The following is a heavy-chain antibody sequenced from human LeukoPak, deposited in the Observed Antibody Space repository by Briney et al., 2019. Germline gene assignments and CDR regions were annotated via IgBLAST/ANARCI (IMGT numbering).Heavy chain of an antibody. CDR3: AKGQWLAHDAFDI. CDR2: ISGSGGST. Sequence: GGSLRLSCAASGFTFSSYAMSWVRQAPGKGLEWVSGISGSGGSTYYADSVKGRFTISRDNSKNTLYLQMNSLRAEDTAVYYCAKGQWLAHDAFDIWGQGTMVTVSS. CDR1: GFTFSSYA. V-gene: IGHV3-23*01. D-gene: IGHD6-19*01. J-gene: IGHJ3*02.